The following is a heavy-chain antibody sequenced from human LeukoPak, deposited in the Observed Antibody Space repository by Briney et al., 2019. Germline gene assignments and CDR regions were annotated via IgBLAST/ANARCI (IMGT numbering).Heavy chain of an antibody. CDR2: INPSGGST. V-gene: IGHV1-46*01. CDR3: ARTSGSYYHDY. CDR1: GYTFTSYY. D-gene: IGHD1-26*01. Sequence: ASVKVSCKASGYTFTSYYMHWVRQAPGQGLEWMGIINPSGGSTSYAQKFQGRVIMTRDTSTSTVYMELSSLRSEDTAVYYCARTSGSYYHDYWGQGTLVTVSS. J-gene: IGHJ4*02.